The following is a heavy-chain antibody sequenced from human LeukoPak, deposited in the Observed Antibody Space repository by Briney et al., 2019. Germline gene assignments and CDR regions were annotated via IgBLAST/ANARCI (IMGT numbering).Heavy chain of an antibody. CDR3: AREWNGAVGTDYFDY. J-gene: IGHJ4*02. Sequence: GGSLRLSCAASGFTFSSYSMNWVRQAPGKGLEWVSSISSSSSYIYYADSVKGRFTISRDNAKNSLYLQMSSLRAEDTAVYYCAREWNGAVGTDYFDYWGQGTLVTVSS. CDR1: GFTFSSYS. D-gene: IGHD1-26*01. V-gene: IGHV3-21*01. CDR2: ISSSSSYI.